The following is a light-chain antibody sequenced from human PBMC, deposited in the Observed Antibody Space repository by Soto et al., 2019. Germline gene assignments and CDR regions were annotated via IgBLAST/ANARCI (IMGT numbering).Light chain of an antibody. CDR1: QSISSD. V-gene: IGKV3-15*01. Sequence: EIVMTQSPATLSVSPGERATLSCRASQSISSDVAWYQQKPGQAPRLLIYGASTTATGIPARFSGSGSGTDFTLTISRLEPEDFAVYYCHQYDNAPQTFGQGTKVDIK. CDR2: GAS. CDR3: HQYDNAPQT. J-gene: IGKJ2*01.